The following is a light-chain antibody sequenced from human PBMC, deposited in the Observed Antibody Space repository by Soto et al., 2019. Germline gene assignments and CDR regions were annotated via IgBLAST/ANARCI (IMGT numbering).Light chain of an antibody. CDR3: CSYAGSREVV. CDR1: SSDVGSYNL. J-gene: IGLJ2*01. CDR2: EGS. V-gene: IGLV2-23*01. Sequence: SALTQPASVSGSPGQSITISCTGTSSDVGSYNLVSWYQQHPGKAPKLMIYEGSKRPSGVSNRFSGSKSGNTASLTISGLQAEDEADYYCCSYAGSREVVFGGGTQLTVL.